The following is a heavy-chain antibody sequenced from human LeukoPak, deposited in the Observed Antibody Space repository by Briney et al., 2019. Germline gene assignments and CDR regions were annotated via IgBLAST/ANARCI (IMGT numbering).Heavy chain of an antibody. V-gene: IGHV4-59*01. J-gene: IGHJ6*02. CDR3: ARAGTFTISAPNYYYYYGMDV. Sequence: SETLSLTCSVSGGSINNYFWTWIRQPPGKGLEWIGYIYYSGSTNYNPSLKSRVTISVDTSKNQFSLKLSSVTAADTAVYYCARAGTFTISAPNYYYYYGMDVWGQGTTVTVSS. CDR2: IYYSGST. D-gene: IGHD3-3*01. CDR1: GGSINNYF.